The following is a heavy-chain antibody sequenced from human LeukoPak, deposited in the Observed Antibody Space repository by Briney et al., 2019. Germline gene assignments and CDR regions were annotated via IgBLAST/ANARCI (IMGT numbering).Heavy chain of an antibody. Sequence: GASVKVSCKASGYTFTSYGIAWVRQAHGQGLQWMGWISANNGDTGYSQKLQGRVTMTTDTSTNTAYMELRSLTSDDTAVYYCARDPPGLTLGSPGDYWGQGTLVIVSS. CDR1: GYTFTSYG. V-gene: IGHV1-18*01. CDR3: ARDPPGLTLGSPGDY. J-gene: IGHJ4*02. D-gene: IGHD3-16*01. CDR2: ISANNGDT.